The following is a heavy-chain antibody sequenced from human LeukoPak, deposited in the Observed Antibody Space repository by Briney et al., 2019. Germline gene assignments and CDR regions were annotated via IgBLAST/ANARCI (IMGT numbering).Heavy chain of an antibody. V-gene: IGHV3-23*01. D-gene: IGHD3-22*01. J-gene: IGHJ4*02. Sequence: GGSLRLSCTASGFTVRNNYMSWVRQAPGKGLEWVSVISGSGGRPYYEDSVKGRFTISRDNSKNTLYLQMNSLRAEDTAAYYCAKGRSAAMIEAAFDYWGQGTLVTVSS. CDR2: ISGSGGRP. CDR3: AKGRSAAMIEAAFDY. CDR1: GFTVRNNY.